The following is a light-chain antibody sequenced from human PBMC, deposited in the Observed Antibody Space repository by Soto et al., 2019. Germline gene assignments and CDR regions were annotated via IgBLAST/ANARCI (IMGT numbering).Light chain of an antibody. CDR2: EAS. CDR3: QQRSNWPRGIT. Sequence: EIVMTQSPATLSVSPGERATLSCRASQSVSSYLTWYQQKPGQAPRLLIYEASNRATGIPARFSGSGSGTDFTRTISSLEPEDFAVYYCQQRSNWPRGITFGQGTRLEIK. J-gene: IGKJ5*01. V-gene: IGKV3-11*01. CDR1: QSVSSY.